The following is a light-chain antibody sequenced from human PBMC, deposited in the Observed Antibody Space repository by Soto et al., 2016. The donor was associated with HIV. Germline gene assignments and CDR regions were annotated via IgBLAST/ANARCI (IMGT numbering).Light chain of an antibody. J-gene: IGKJ5*01. CDR2: AAS. V-gene: IGKV1-39*01. CDR3: QQSYSIPLT. Sequence: DIQMTQSPSSLSAFIGDRVTITCRASQMINSYLNWYQQKPAKAPRLLIYAASTLQVGVPSRFSGSRSRTGFSLTITSLQPEDFATYYCQQSYSIPLTFGQGTRLEIK. CDR1: QMINSY.